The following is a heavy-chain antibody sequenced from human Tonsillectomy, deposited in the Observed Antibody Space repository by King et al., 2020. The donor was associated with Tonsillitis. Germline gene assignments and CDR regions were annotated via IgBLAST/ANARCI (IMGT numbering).Heavy chain of an antibody. J-gene: IGHJ6*02. D-gene: IGHD5-12*01. CDR1: GFIFRTYD. CDR2: ISYDGTNK. Sequence: VQLVESGGGVVQPGRSLRRSCVASGFIFRTYDMHWVRKAPGKGLEWVAVISYDGTNKYYEDSVKGRFTISGDNSKNTLYLNMNSLGAEDPAVYHCARNLLIAAGHLDDYGLDVWGQGTTVTVSS. V-gene: IGHV3-30-3*01. CDR3: ARNLLIAAGHLDDYGLDV.